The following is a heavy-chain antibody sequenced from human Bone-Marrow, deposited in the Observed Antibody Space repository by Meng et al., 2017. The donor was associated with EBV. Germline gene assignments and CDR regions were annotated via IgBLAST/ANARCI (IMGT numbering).Heavy chain of an antibody. CDR3: AREQVGATLPFDY. Sequence: QLQQWGQVLSQPSETLSSTCTVSGGSIRSSSYYWGWISQAPGQGLEWIGSIYYSGSTYYHPSLKRRVTITVDTSKNQFSLKLSYVPAGDTAVYYCAREQVGATLPFDYWCQGTLVTVSS. CDR1: GGSIRSSSYY. D-gene: IGHD1-26*01. V-gene: IGHV4-39*07. CDR2: IYYSGST. J-gene: IGHJ4*02.